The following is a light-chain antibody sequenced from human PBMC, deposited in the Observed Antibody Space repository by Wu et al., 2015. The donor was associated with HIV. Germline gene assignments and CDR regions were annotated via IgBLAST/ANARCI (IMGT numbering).Light chain of an antibody. CDR2: ATS. V-gene: IGKV1-NL1*01. Sequence: DIQMTQSPSSLSASVGDRVTITCRASQDISSALVWYQQKPGKAPNFLFYATSRLEGGVPSRFSGSGSGTDYTLTITSLQPDDFATYYCQQYNSFVTFGPGTKVDIK. CDR3: QQYNSFVT. J-gene: IGKJ3*01. CDR1: QDISSA.